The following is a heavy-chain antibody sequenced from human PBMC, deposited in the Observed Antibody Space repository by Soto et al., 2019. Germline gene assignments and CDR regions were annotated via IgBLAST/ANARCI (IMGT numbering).Heavy chain of an antibody. J-gene: IGHJ4*02. D-gene: IGHD3-22*01. Sequence: GGSLRLSCAASGFTFSSYWMSWVRQAPGKGLEWVANIKQDGSEKYYVDSVKGRFTISRDNAKNSLYLQMNSLRAEDTAVYYCARDYDSSGSDEKTNDYWGQGTLVTVSS. CDR2: IKQDGSEK. V-gene: IGHV3-7*05. CDR3: ARDYDSSGSDEKTNDY. CDR1: GFTFSSYW.